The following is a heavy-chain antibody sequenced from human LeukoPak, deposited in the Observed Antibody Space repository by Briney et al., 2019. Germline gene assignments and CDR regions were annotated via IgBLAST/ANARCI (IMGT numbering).Heavy chain of an antibody. V-gene: IGHV3-69-1*01. Sequence: GGSLRLSCAASGFTFSNAWMSWVRQAPGKGLEWVSYISSSSTIYYADSVKGRFTISRDNAKNSLYLQMNSLRAEDTAVYYCARSKRNGFDIWGQGTMVTVSS. CDR2: ISSSSTI. CDR1: GFTFSNAW. CDR3: ARSKRNGFDI. J-gene: IGHJ3*02.